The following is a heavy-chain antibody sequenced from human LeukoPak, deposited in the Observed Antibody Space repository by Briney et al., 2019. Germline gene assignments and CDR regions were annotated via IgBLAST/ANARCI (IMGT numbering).Heavy chain of an antibody. D-gene: IGHD5-18*01. J-gene: IGHJ5*02. CDR1: AASLSIYY. CDR2: ISDTGKT. Sequence: SETLSLTCSVSAASLSIYYWDWLRQSPGKGLEWIGYISDTGKTESNPSLKSRVTISLDMSKKQFSLRLRSVTAADSAIYYCSTGYYEPFATWGPGILVTVSS. CDR3: STGYYEPFAT. V-gene: IGHV4-59*01.